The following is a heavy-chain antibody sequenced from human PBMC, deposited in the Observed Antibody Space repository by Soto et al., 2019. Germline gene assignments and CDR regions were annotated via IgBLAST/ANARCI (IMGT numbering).Heavy chain of an antibody. D-gene: IGHD4-17*01. CDR1: GFTLGSHR. CDR2: IDTDGGGT. J-gene: IGHJ4*02. CDR3: APVFDH. Sequence: DVQLVESGGGLVQPGGSLRVSCAASGFTLGSHRIHWVRQPPGKGLEWVSRIDTDGGGTSYADSVKGRFTISTDNAKNTVYLQMNGLRAEGTAVYYCAPVFDHWGRGTLVTVSS. V-gene: IGHV3-74*01.